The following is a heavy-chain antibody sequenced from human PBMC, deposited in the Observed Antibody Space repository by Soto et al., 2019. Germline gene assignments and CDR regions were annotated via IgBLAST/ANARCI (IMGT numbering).Heavy chain of an antibody. V-gene: IGHV5-10-1*01. J-gene: IGHJ5*02. CDR2: IDPSDSYT. D-gene: IGHD2-8*02. CDR3: ARDRRYGWTTTVYNWFDP. CDR1: GYSFTSYW. Sequence: GASLKISCKGSGYSFTSYWISWVRQMPGKGLEWMGRIDPSDSYTNYSPSFQGHVTISADKSISTAYLQWSSLKASDTAMYYCARDRRYGWTTTVYNWFDPWGQGTLVTVSS.